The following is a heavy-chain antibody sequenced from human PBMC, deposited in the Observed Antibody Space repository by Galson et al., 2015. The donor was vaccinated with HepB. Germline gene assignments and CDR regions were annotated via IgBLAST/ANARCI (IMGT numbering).Heavy chain of an antibody. V-gene: IGHV3-48*02. J-gene: IGHJ6*02. CDR3: ASLLIPKYYYYGMDV. Sequence: SLRLSCAASGFTFSSYSMNWVRQAPGKGLEWVSYISSSSSTIYYADSVKGRFTISRDNAKNSLYLQMNSLRDEDTAVYYCASLLIPKYYYYGMDVWGQGTTVTVSS. CDR2: ISSSSSTI. CDR1: GFTFSSYS. D-gene: IGHD2-2*02.